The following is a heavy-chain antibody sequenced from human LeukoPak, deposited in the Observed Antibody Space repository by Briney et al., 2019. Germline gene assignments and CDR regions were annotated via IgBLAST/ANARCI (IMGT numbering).Heavy chain of an antibody. CDR2: IKSKTDGGTT. CDR3: TFRCGSCYPPLDY. Sequence: PGGSLRLSCAASGFTFSNAWMSWVRQAPGKGLEWVGRIKSKTDGGTTDYAAPVKGRFTISRDDSKNTLYLQMNSLKTEDTAVYYCTFRCGSCYPPLDYWGQGTLVTVSS. CDR1: GFTFSNAW. D-gene: IGHD2-15*01. J-gene: IGHJ4*02. V-gene: IGHV3-15*01.